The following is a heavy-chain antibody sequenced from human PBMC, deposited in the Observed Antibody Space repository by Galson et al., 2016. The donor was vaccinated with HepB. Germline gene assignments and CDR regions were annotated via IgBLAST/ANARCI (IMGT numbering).Heavy chain of an antibody. Sequence: RLSCAASXXXFSTYXXHWVRXAPGKGLVWVSRINSDGSSTGFADSVKGRFTISRDNAKNTLYLQMNSLRAEXXAVYYCASRLRGSGVPPGGCWGQGILVTVSS. V-gene: IGHV3-74*01. CDR1: XXXFSTYX. D-gene: IGHD3-10*01. J-gene: IGHJ4*02. CDR2: INSDGSST. CDR3: ASRLRGSGVPPGGC.